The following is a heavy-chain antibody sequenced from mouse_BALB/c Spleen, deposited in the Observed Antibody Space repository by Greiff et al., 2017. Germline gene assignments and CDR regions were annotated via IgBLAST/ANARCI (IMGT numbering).Heavy chain of an antibody. CDR1: GFTFSSYA. CDR2: ISSGGSYT. D-gene: IGHD2-2*01. J-gene: IGHJ4*01. CDR3: ARQGGYGYDLWAMDY. V-gene: IGHV5-9-3*01. Sequence: EVQVVESGGGLVKPGGSLKLSCAASGFTFSSYAMSWVRQTPEKRLEWVATISSGGSYTYYPDSVKGRFTISRDNAKNTLYLQMSSLRSEDTAMYYCARQGGYGYDLWAMDYWGQGTSVTASS.